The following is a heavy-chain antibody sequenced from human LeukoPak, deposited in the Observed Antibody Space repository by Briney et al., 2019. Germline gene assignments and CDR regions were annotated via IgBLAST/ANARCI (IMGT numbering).Heavy chain of an antibody. CDR1: GFTFSSYE. J-gene: IGHJ4*02. V-gene: IGHV3-48*03. Sequence: PGGSLRLSCAASGFTFSSYEMNWVRQAPGKGLEWISHISSSGSTIYYADSVKGRFTISRDNAKNSLYLQLNSLRVEDTAVYYCARDISGWSTHDYWGQGTLVTVSS. CDR3: ARDISGWSTHDY. D-gene: IGHD6-19*01. CDR2: ISSSGSTI.